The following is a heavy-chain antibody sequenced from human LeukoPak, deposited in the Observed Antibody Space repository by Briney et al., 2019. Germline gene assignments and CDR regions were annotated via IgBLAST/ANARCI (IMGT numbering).Heavy chain of an antibody. V-gene: IGHV6-1*01. CDR3: ARGDQGFDI. CDR2: TYYRSRWGN. J-gene: IGHJ3*02. D-gene: IGHD3-16*01. CDR1: GDSVSSNSAA. Sequence: SQILSLTCVISGDSVSSNSAAWNWIRQSPSRGLEWLGRTYYRSRWGNDYAVSVKRRITINPDTSKNQFSLQLNSVTPEDTAIYFCARGDQGFDIWGQGTMVTVSS.